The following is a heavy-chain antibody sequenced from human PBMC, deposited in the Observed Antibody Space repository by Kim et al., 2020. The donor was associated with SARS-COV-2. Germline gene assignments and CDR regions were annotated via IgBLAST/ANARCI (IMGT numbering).Heavy chain of an antibody. CDR3: AKDMPSYCSGGSCYSQQH. J-gene: IGHJ1*01. D-gene: IGHD2-15*01. CDR2: ISGDGGST. CDR1: GFTFDDYA. Sequence: GGSLRLSCAASGFTFDDYAMHWVRQAPGKGLEWVSLISGDGGSTYYADSVKGRFTISRDNSKNSLYLQMNSLRTEDTALYYCAKDMPSYCSGGSCYSQQHWGQGTLVTVSS. V-gene: IGHV3-43*02.